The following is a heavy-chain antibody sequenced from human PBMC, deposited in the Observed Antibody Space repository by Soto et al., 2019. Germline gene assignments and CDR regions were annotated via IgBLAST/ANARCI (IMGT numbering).Heavy chain of an antibody. D-gene: IGHD5-12*01. J-gene: IGHJ4*02. V-gene: IGHV3-23*01. CDR3: AKASKGYTGYDLDY. CDR2: LSGSGSTT. Sequence: EVQLLESGGDLVQPGGSLRLSCAASGFSFGGYGMSWVRQAPGKGLEWVSALSGSGSTTYYADSVRGRFIISRDNSRDTLFLQMNSLRDEDTAVYFCAKASKGYTGYDLDYWGQGTVVTVSP. CDR1: GFSFGGYG.